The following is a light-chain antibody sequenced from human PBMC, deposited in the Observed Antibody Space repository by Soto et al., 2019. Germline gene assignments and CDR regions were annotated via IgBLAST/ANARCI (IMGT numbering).Light chain of an antibody. V-gene: IGLV1-40*01. J-gene: IGLJ3*02. CDR2: GNS. CDR1: SSNIGAGYN. CDR3: QSYDSSLRGWV. Sequence: QSVLTQPPSVSGAPGQRVTISCTGSSSNIGAGYNVHWYQQLPGTAPKLLIYGNSNRPSGVPDRFSGSKSGTSASLAITGLQGEDEADYSCQSYDSSLRGWVFGGGTKLTVL.